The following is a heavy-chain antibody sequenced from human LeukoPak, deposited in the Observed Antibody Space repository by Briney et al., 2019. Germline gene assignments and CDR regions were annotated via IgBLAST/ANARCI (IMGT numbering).Heavy chain of an antibody. V-gene: IGHV3-53*04. J-gene: IGHJ3*02. CDR1: GFTVSSNY. Sequence: GGSLRLSCAASGFTVSSNYMSWVRQAPGKGLEWVSDIYSGGGTYYADSVKGRFTVSRHNSKNTLYLQMSSLRLDDTAVYYCARLGTSGWFDIWGQGTKVTVS. D-gene: IGHD6-19*01. CDR2: IYSGGGT. CDR3: ARLGTSGWFDI.